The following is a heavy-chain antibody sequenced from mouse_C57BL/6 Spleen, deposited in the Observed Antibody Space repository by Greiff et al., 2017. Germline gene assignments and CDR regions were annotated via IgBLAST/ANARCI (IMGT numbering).Heavy chain of an antibody. V-gene: IGHV1-54*01. J-gene: IGHJ4*01. CDR3: ARYGGTAQALGYAMDY. D-gene: IGHD3-2*02. CDR2: INPGSGGT. CDR1: GYAFTNYL. Sequence: QVQLQQSGAELVRPGTSVKVSCKASGYAFTNYLIEWVKQRPGQGLEWIGVINPGSGGTNYNEKFKGKATLTADKSSSTAYMQLSSLTSEDSAVYFCARYGGTAQALGYAMDYWGQGTSVTVSS.